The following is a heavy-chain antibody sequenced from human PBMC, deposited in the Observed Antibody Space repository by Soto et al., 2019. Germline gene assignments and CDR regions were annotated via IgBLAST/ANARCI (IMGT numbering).Heavy chain of an antibody. Sequence: SETLSLTCTVSGGSISSSDYYWSWIRQPPGKGLEWIGYIYYSGSTYYNPSLKGRVTISLDTSKNQFSLKLSSVTAADTAVYYCARVQLFAFDIWGQGTMVTVSS. D-gene: IGHD4-4*01. J-gene: IGHJ3*02. CDR2: IYYSGST. V-gene: IGHV4-30-4*01. CDR3: ARVQLFAFDI. CDR1: GGSISSSDYY.